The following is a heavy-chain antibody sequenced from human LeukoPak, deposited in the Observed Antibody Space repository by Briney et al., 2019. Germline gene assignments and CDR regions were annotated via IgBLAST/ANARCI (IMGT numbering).Heavy chain of an antibody. CDR3: AKNDYSDFTPSPFPV. Sequence: GRSLRLSCEASGFTFSSYAMSWVRQAPVRGLEWVATVTNNVGATYYADSVKGRFTISRDNSKNTLYLQMHSLRVEDTAVYYCAKNDYSDFTPSPFPVWGQGTLVTVSS. D-gene: IGHD4-11*01. CDR2: VTNNVGAT. CDR1: GFTFSSYA. V-gene: IGHV3-23*01. J-gene: IGHJ4*02.